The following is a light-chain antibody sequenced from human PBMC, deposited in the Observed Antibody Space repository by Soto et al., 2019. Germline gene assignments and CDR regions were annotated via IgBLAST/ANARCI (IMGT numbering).Light chain of an antibody. V-gene: IGKV3-20*01. CDR2: GAS. CDR1: QSVSSSY. J-gene: IGKJ1*01. CDR3: QQYGSSPLT. Sequence: EIVLTQSPGTLSLSPGARVTLSCRASQSVSSSYLTWYQQKPGQAPRLLIYGASSRATGIPDRFSGSGSGTDFTLTISRLEPEDFAVYYCQQYGSSPLTFGQGTKVEIK.